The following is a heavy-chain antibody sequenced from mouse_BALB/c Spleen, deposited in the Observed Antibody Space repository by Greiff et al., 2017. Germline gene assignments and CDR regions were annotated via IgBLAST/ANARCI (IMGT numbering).Heavy chain of an antibody. CDR3: TSEDYDGGAYFDY. CDR1: GFTFSSYT. CDR2: ISSGGSYT. J-gene: IGHJ2*01. D-gene: IGHD2-4*01. V-gene: IGHV5-6-4*01. Sequence: EVKVVESGGGLVKPGGSLKLSCAASGFTFSSYTMSWVRQTPEKRLEWVATISSGGSYTYYPDSVKGRFTISRDNAKNTLYLQMSSLKSEDTAMYYCTSEDYDGGAYFDYWGQGTTLTVSS.